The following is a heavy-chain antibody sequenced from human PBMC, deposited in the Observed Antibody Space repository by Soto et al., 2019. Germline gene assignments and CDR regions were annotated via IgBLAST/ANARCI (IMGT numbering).Heavy chain of an antibody. Sequence: ASVKVSCKSSGYTFTNSDVSWVRPAPGQGLEWMGWMNPGSGDTGYAQKFQGRVTMTRDISIATAYMELNSLTSEDTAIYYCARMESFGSLNWFDPWGQATLVTVS. D-gene: IGHD5-18*01. CDR2: MNPGSGDT. V-gene: IGHV1-8*02. CDR1: GYTFTNSD. J-gene: IGHJ5*02. CDR3: ARMESFGSLNWFDP.